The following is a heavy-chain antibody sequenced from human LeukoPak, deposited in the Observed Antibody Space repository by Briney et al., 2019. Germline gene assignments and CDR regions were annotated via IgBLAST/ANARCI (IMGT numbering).Heavy chain of an antibody. V-gene: IGHV3-30*18. CDR3: AKDSVLTYYCDSSGYYPNWFDP. CDR1: GFTFSSYG. J-gene: IGHJ5*02. CDR2: ISYDGSNK. D-gene: IGHD3-22*01. Sequence: GGSLRLSCAASGFTFSSYGMHWVRQAPGKGLEWVAVISYDGSNKYYADSVKGRFTISRDNSKNTLYLQMNSLRAEDTAVYYCAKDSVLTYYCDSSGYYPNWFDPWGQGTLVTVSS.